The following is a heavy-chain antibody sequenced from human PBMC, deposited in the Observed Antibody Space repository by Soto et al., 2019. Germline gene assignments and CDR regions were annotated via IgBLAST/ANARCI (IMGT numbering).Heavy chain of an antibody. V-gene: IGHV1-18*01. D-gene: IGHD2-2*01. CDR2: INGYNGNT. CDR1: GYTFTSYG. CDR3: ARGRTTSPYFYARDV. J-gene: IGHJ6*02. Sequence: QVQLVHSGAEVKKPGASVNVSCKASGYTFTSYGISWVRQAPGQGLEWMGWINGYNGNTNYAQNLQGRVTMTRDTPTSTAYMELSSLRSDDTAIYYCARGRTTSPYFYARDVWGQGTTVTVSS.